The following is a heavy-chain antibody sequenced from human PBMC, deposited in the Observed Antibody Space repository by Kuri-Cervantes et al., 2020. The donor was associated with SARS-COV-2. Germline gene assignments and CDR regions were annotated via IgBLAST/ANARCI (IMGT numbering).Heavy chain of an antibody. Sequence: GGSLRLSCAASGFTFSSYSMNWVRQAPGKGLEWVSSISSSSSYIYYADSVKGRFTISRDNAKNSLYLQMNSLRAEDTAVYYCAREGGIAAAETFFQHWGQGTLVTVSS. J-gene: IGHJ1*01. V-gene: IGHV3-21*01. CDR3: AREGGIAAAETFFQH. CDR2: ISSSSSYI. CDR1: GFTFSSYS. D-gene: IGHD6-13*01.